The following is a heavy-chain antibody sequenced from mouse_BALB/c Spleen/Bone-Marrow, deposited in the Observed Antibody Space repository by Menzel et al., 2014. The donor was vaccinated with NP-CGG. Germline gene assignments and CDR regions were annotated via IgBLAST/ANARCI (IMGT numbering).Heavy chain of an antibody. CDR2: INPSTGYI. CDR1: GYTFTNYW. Sequence: QVQLQQSGAELAKPGASVKMSCKASGYTFTNYWMHWVKQRPGQGLEWIGYINPSTGYIEYNQKFKDKATLTADKSSSTAYMQLSSLTSEDSAVYYCARIYYYGRDYWGQGTTLTVSS. D-gene: IGHD1-1*01. CDR3: ARIYYYGRDY. V-gene: IGHV1-7*01. J-gene: IGHJ2*01.